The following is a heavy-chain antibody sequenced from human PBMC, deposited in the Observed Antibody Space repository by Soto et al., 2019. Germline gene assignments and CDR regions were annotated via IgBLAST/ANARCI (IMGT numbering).Heavy chain of an antibody. CDR3: ARRNCSACYYDFDY. Sequence: SETLSLTCTVSGGSISSYYWSWIRQPPGKGLEWIAYIYYSGSTNYNPSLKSRVSITADTSKNQFSLKLTSVTAADSAVYYCARRNCSACYYDFDYWGQRTLVTVSS. D-gene: IGHD2-2*01. CDR1: GGSISSYY. J-gene: IGHJ4*01. V-gene: IGHV4-59*08. CDR2: IYYSGST.